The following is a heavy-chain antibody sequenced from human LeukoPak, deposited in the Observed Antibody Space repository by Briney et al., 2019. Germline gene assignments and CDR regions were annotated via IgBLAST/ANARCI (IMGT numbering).Heavy chain of an antibody. J-gene: IGHJ4*02. V-gene: IGHV1-2*02. CDR2: INPDSGGT. CDR1: GYTFTSYY. D-gene: IGHD1-1*01. CDR3: GRDRHWNQGNFDY. Sequence: ASVKVSCKTSGYTFTSYYMHWVRQAPGQGLEWVGWINPDSGGTHYAQKFQGRVTMTRDTSIGTAYMELNRLTYDDTAVYYCGRDRHWNQGNFDYWGQGTLVTVSS.